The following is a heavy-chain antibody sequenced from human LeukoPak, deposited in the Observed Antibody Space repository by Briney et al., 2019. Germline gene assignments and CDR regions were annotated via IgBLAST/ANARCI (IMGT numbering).Heavy chain of an antibody. CDR1: GFTFSSYA. CDR3: AREGGSGSL. Sequence: GGSLRLSCAASGFTFSSYAMSWVRQAPGKGLEWVSGISGSGDNTYYADSVKGRFTISRDNAKNSLYLQMNSLRAEDTALYYCAREGGSGSLWGQGTLVTVSS. J-gene: IGHJ4*02. CDR2: ISGSGDNT. D-gene: IGHD3-10*01. V-gene: IGHV3-23*01.